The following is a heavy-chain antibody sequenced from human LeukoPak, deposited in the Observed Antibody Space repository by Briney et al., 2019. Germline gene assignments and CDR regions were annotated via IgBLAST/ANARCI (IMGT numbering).Heavy chain of an antibody. CDR1: GGSSSSGNYY. CDR3: ASLGRSYGSGSYYKKVPVH. CDR2: IYTSGST. D-gene: IGHD3-10*01. V-gene: IGHV4-61*02. J-gene: IGHJ4*02. Sequence: SETLSLTCTVSGGSSSSGNYYWYWIRQPAGKGLEWIGRIYTSGSTNYNPSLKSRVTMSVDTSKNQFSLKLSSVTAADTAVYYCASLGRSYGSGSYYKKVPVHWGQGTLVTVSS.